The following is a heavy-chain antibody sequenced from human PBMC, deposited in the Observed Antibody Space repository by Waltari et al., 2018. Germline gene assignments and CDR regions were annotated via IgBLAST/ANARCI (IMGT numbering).Heavy chain of an antibody. D-gene: IGHD5-12*01. CDR3: AGYSGYDSPDY. J-gene: IGHJ4*02. V-gene: IGHV1-69*05. Sequence: QVQLVQSGAEVKKPGSSVKVSCKASVGTFSSYAISWVRQAPGQGLEWMGGIIPIVGTANDEQKFQGRVTITTDESKSKDYMELSSLRSEDTAVDDCAGYSGYDSPDYWGQGTLVTVCS. CDR1: VGTFSSYA. CDR2: IIPIVGTA.